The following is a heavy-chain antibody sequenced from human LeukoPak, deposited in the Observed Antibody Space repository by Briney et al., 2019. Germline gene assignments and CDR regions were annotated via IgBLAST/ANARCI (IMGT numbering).Heavy chain of an antibody. Sequence: ASVKVSCKASGGTFSSYAISWVRQAPGQGLEWMGRIIPIFGTANYAQKFQGRVTITTDESTSTAYMDLSSLRSEDTAVCYCAREDYDILTGYSDYFDYWGQGTLVTVSS. CDR3: AREDYDILTGYSDYFDY. CDR2: IIPIFGTA. J-gene: IGHJ4*02. V-gene: IGHV1-69*05. CDR1: GGTFSSYA. D-gene: IGHD3-9*01.